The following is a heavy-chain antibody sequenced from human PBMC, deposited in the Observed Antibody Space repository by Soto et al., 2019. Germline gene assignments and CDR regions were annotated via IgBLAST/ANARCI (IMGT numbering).Heavy chain of an antibody. CDR1: GLPFSSCA. Sequence: PGGSPRLSCAASGLPFSSCAMGWVRQDPGKGLEWVSDIIDSGGSTYYADAVKGRFTISRDNSKSTLYLQMNSLRAEDTAVYYCGKGRSYYYYYGVDVWGQGTTVTVSS. V-gene: IGHV3-23*01. J-gene: IGHJ6*02. CDR3: GKGRSYYYYYGVDV. D-gene: IGHD1-26*01. CDR2: IIDSGGST.